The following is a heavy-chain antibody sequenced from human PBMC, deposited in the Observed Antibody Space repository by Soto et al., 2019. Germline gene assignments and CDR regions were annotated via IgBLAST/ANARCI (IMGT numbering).Heavy chain of an antibody. V-gene: IGHV4-39*01. CDR1: GGSISSSSYY. Sequence: LTCTVSGGSISSSSYYWGWIRQPPGKGLEWIGSIYYSGSTYYNPSLKSRVTISVDTSKNQFPLKLSSVTAADTAVYYCARQGSSSWYWNYYYGMDVWGQGTTVTVSS. D-gene: IGHD6-13*01. CDR2: IYYSGST. CDR3: ARQGSSSWYWNYYYGMDV. J-gene: IGHJ6*02.